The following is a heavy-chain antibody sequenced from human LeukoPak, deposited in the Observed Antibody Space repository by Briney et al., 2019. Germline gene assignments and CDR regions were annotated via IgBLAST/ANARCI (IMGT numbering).Heavy chain of an antibody. J-gene: IGHJ6*03. Sequence: ASVKVSCKASGYTFTGHYIHWVRQAPGQGLEWMGWINPNSGGTNYAQKLQGRVTMTRDTSISTAYMELSRLRSDDTAVYYCARDRGIDYYGSGSYYRHYYYYMDVWGKGTTVTVSS. D-gene: IGHD3-10*01. V-gene: IGHV1-2*02. CDR2: INPNSGGT. CDR1: GYTFTGHY. CDR3: ARDRGIDYYGSGSYYRHYYYYMDV.